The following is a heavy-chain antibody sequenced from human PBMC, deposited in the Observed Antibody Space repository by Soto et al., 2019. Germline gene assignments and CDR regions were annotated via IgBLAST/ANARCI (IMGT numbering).Heavy chain of an antibody. CDR1: GGSISSGDYY. V-gene: IGHV4-30-4*08. D-gene: IGHD6-13*01. CDR2: IYYSGST. CDR3: AREAAAGRTDYTYYFDY. J-gene: IGHJ4*02. Sequence: SETLSLTCTVSGGSISSGDYYWSWIRQPPGKGLEWIGYIYYSGSTYYNPSLKSRVTISVDTSKNQFSLKLSSVTAADAAVYYCAREAAAGRTDYTYYFDYWGQGTMVTVSS.